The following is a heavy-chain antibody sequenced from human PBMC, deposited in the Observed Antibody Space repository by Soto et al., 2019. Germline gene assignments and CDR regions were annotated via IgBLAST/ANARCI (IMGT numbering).Heavy chain of an antibody. CDR1: GGSFSGYY. CDR3: ASGDFWSGYYDY. CDR2: INHSGST. V-gene: IGHV4-34*01. D-gene: IGHD3-3*01. Sequence: SETLSLTCAVYGGSFSGYYWSWIRQPPGKGLEWIGEINHSGSTNYNPSLKSRVTISVDTSKNQFSLKLSSVTAADTAVYYCASGDFWSGYYDYWGQGTLVTVS. J-gene: IGHJ4*02.